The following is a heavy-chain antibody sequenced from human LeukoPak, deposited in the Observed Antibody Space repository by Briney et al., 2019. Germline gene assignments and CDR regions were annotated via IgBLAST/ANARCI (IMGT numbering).Heavy chain of an antibody. D-gene: IGHD6-13*01. J-gene: IGHJ4*02. CDR2: IYSGGTT. CDR1: GFTVSSNY. CDR3: ARVYSSSWYKVFDY. Sequence: PGGSLRLSCAASGFTVSSNYMSWVRQAPGMGLEWVSVIYSGGTTYYADSVKGRFTISRDNSKNTLYLQMSSLGAEDTAVYFCARVYSSSWYKVFDYWGQGTLVTVSS. V-gene: IGHV3-53*01.